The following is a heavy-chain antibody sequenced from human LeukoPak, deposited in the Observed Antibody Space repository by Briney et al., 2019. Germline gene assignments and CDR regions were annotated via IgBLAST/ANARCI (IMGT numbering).Heavy chain of an antibody. CDR2: INSDESST. CDR1: GFTFSSYW. J-gene: IGHJ4*02. V-gene: IGHV3-74*01. CDR3: ARALAVAGSVGGLVD. Sequence: GGSLRLSCAASGFTFSSYWMHWVRQAPGKGLMWLSRINSDESSTSYADSVKGRSTISRDNAQNTLYLQMNSLRAEDTAVYYCARALAVAGSVGGLVDWGQGTLVTVSS. D-gene: IGHD6-19*01.